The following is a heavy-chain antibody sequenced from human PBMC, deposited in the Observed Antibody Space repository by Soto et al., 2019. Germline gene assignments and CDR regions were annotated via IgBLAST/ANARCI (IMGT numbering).Heavy chain of an antibody. J-gene: IGHJ4*02. CDR2: INQDGSEK. D-gene: IGHD2-21*01. CDR1: GFNFRNYF. CDR3: ARMTMAPGDSAFDY. Sequence: EVQLVESGGGLVQPGGSLRLSCAASGFNFRNYFMNWVRQAPGKGLEWVANINQDGSEKYYVDSVKGRFTISRDNAKNSLYLQMNSLRAEDTAVYYCARMTMAPGDSAFDYWGQGTLVTVSS. V-gene: IGHV3-7*03.